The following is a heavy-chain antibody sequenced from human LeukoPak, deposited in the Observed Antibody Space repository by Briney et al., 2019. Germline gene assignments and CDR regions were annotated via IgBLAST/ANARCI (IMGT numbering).Heavy chain of an antibody. CDR3: ARVGGMTTINNAAFDI. V-gene: IGHV4-59*01. J-gene: IGHJ3*02. D-gene: IGHD5-24*01. CDR2: IYYSGST. Sequence: PSETLSLTCTVSGGSISSYYWSWIRQPPGKGLEWIWYIYYSGSTNYNHSLKSRVTISVDTSKNQFSLKLSSVTAAETAIYYCARVGGMTTINNAAFDIWGQGTMVTVSS. CDR1: GGSISSYY.